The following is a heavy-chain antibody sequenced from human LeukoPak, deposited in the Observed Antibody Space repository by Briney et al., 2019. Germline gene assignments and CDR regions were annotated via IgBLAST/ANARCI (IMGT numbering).Heavy chain of an antibody. Sequence: GGSLRLSCAASGFTFSTYAMSWVRQAPGKGLEWVSTISGSGGSTYYAGYVKGRFTISRDNSKNTLYMQMNSLRAEDTAVYYCANLVTISGGYWGQGTLVTVSS. D-gene: IGHD3-9*01. J-gene: IGHJ4*02. CDR1: GFTFSTYA. V-gene: IGHV3-23*01. CDR3: ANLVTISGGY. CDR2: ISGSGGST.